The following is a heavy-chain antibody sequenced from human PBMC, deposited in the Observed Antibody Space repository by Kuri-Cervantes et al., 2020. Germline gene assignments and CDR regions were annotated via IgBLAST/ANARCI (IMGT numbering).Heavy chain of an antibody. V-gene: IGHV3-30*18. CDR1: GFTFSSYG. CDR2: ISYDGSNK. J-gene: IGHJ4*02. D-gene: IGHD6-19*01. Sequence: LSLTCAASGFTFSSYGIHWVRQAPGKGLEWVAVISYDGSNKYYADSVMGRLTISRDNSKNTLYLQMNSLRAEDTAVYYCAKGQYSSGWYIDYWGQGTLVTVSS. CDR3: AKGQYSSGWYIDY.